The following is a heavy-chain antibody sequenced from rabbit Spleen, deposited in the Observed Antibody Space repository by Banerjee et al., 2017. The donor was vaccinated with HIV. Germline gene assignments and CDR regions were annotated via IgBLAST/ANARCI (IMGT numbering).Heavy chain of an antibody. CDR2: IATITGKT. CDR3: ARDLPEIVGWNFDF. CDR1: GFSFSDRDV. V-gene: IGHV1S45*01. J-gene: IGHJ4*01. Sequence: QEQLVESGGGLVQPEGSLTLTCKASGFSFSDRDVMCWVRQALGKGLEWIGCIATITGKTFYATWAKGRFTISRASSTTVFLQVTRLTVADTATYFCARDLPEIVGWNFDFWGPGTLVTVS. D-gene: IGHD1-1*01.